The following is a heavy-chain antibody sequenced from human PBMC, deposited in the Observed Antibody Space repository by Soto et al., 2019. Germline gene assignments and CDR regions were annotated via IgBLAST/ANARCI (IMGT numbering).Heavy chain of an antibody. D-gene: IGHD2-15*01. Sequence: SETLSLTCAVYGGSFSDYYWSWIRQPPGKGLEWIGEINHSGSTNYNPSLKSRVSVSVDTSKNQFSLKLSSVTAADTSVYYCARVRHKAATFRDYYYGMDVWGQGTTVTVSS. V-gene: IGHV4-34*01. J-gene: IGHJ6*02. CDR1: GGSFSDYY. CDR3: ARVRHKAATFRDYYYGMDV. CDR2: INHSGST.